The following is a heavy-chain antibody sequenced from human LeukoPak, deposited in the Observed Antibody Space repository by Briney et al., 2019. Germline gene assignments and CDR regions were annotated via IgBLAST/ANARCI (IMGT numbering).Heavy chain of an antibody. CDR2: ISWNSGSI. CDR1: GFTLDEYA. CDR3: AKDSAAAKGAFDI. J-gene: IGHJ3*02. V-gene: IGHV3-9*01. Sequence: GRSLRLSCAASGFTLDEYAMHWVRPAAGKGREWVSGISWNSGSIGYAHSVKGRFTISRDNAKNSLYLQMNSLRAEDTALYYCAKDSAAAKGAFDIWGQGTTVTVSS. D-gene: IGHD6-13*01.